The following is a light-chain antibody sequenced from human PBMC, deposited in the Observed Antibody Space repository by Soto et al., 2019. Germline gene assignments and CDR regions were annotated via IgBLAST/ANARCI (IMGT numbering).Light chain of an antibody. Sequence: QSALTQPASVSGSPGQSITISCTGTSSDVGGYNYVSWYQHHPGKAPKLMIYEVSSRPSGVSNRFSGSKSGNTASLTISGLQAEDESDYYCTSYTSSSTFVFGGGTKVTVL. CDR2: EVS. J-gene: IGLJ2*01. CDR3: TSYTSSSTFV. CDR1: SSDVGGYNY. V-gene: IGLV2-14*01.